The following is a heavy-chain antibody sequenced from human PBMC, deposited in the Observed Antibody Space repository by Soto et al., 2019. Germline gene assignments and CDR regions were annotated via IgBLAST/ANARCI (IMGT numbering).Heavy chain of an antibody. V-gene: IGHV3-30-3*01. CDR3: TRDRYSRFTDAEYFQH. J-gene: IGHJ1*01. CDR2: ISYDGSNK. Sequence: GGSLRLSCAASGFTFSSYAMHWVRQAPGKGLEWVAVISYDGSNKYYADSVKGRFTISRDNSKNTLYLQMNSLRAEDTALYYWTRDRYSRFTDAEYFQHWGQGTLVTVSS. D-gene: IGHD6-13*01. CDR1: GFTFSSYA.